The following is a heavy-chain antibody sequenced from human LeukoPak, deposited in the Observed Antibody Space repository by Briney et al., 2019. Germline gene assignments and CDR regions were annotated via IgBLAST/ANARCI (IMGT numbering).Heavy chain of an antibody. CDR2: VSGSGGGP. J-gene: IGHJ5*02. V-gene: IGHV3-23*01. Sequence: GGSLRLSCVASGFTFSRYAMLWVRQSPGKGVECVSTVSGSGGGPSYADSVKGRLTISRDNSKNTLYLQMNSLRGEDTAVYYCAKGAAAGQVDWFDPWGQGTLVIVSS. CDR1: GFTFSRYA. D-gene: IGHD6-13*01. CDR3: AKGAAAGQVDWFDP.